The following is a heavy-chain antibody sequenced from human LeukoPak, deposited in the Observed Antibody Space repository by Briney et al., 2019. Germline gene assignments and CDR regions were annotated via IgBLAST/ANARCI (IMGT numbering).Heavy chain of an antibody. J-gene: IGHJ4*02. D-gene: IGHD6-6*01. V-gene: IGHV4-34*01. Sequence: SETLSLTCAVYGGSFSGYYWSWIRQPPGKRLEWIGEINHSGSTNYNPSLKSRVTISVDTSKNQFSLKLSSVTAADTAVYYCARRPGNIAARFPFDYWGQGTLVTVSS. CDR1: GGSFSGYY. CDR3: ARRPGNIAARFPFDY. CDR2: INHSGST.